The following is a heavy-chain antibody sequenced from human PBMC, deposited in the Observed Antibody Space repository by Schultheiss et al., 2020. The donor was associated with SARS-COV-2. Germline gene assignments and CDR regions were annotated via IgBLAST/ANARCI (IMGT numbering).Heavy chain of an antibody. Sequence: GGSLRLSCAASGFTFSSYSMNWVRQAPGKGLEWVSGISWNSGSIGYADSVKGRFTISRDNAKNSLYLQMNSLRAEDTALYYCAKDVAAAGRLGYYYYGMDVWGQGTTVTVSS. CDR3: AKDVAAAGRLGYYYYGMDV. CDR1: GFTFSSYS. CDR2: ISWNSGSI. D-gene: IGHD6-13*01. J-gene: IGHJ6*02. V-gene: IGHV3-9*01.